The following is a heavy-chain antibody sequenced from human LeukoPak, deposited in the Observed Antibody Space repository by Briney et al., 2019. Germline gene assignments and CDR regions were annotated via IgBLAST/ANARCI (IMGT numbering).Heavy chain of an antibody. CDR1: VFTVSTNY. CDR2: IYSSGST. CDR3: AKGMTTFEY. Sequence: PGGSLRLSCAASVFTVSTNYMSWVRQAPGKGLEWVSIIYSSGSTFYADSVKGRFTISRDNSKNTLYLQMNSLRAEDTAVYYCAKGMTTFEYWGQGTLVTVSS. D-gene: IGHD4-17*01. J-gene: IGHJ4*02. V-gene: IGHV3-53*01.